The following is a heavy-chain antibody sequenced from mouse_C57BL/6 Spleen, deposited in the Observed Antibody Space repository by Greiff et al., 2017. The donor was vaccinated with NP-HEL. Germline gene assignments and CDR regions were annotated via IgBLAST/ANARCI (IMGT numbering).Heavy chain of an antibody. Sequence: QVQLKQSGAELVRPGASVTLSCKASGYTFTDYEMHWVKQTPVHGLEWIGAIDPETGGTAYNQKFKGKAILTADKSSSTAYMELRSLTSEDSAVYYWTTPRTTVVATRYFDVWGTGTTVTVSS. CDR2: IDPETGGT. V-gene: IGHV1-15*01. CDR3: TTPRTTVVATRYFDV. D-gene: IGHD1-1*01. CDR1: GYTFTDYE. J-gene: IGHJ1*03.